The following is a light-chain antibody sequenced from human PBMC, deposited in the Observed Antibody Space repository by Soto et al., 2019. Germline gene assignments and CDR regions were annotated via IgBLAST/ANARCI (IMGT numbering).Light chain of an antibody. J-gene: IGLJ1*01. CDR2: EVR. V-gene: IGLV2-14*01. CDR1: SSDIGGYDY. Sequence: SVLTQPASVSGSPGQSITISCTGTSSDIGGYDYVSWYQQRPGKAPKLMIYEVRYRPSGVSNRFSGSKSGNTASLIISGLQTEDEANYYCSAYTTSNTLIFGTGTKVTVL. CDR3: SAYTTSNTLI.